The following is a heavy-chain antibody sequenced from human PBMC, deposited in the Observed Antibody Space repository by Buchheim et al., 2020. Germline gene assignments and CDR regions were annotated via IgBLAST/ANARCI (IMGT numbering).Heavy chain of an antibody. D-gene: IGHD5-18*01. J-gene: IGHJ4*02. Sequence: EVQLVESGGGLVQPGGSLRLSCAASGFTFSSYSMNWVRQAPGKGLEWVSYISSSSSTIYHADSVKGRFTISRDNAKNPLYLQMNSLRAEDTAVYYCARERGYNYGYSDYWGQGTL. CDR3: ARERGYNYGYSDY. CDR2: ISSSSSTI. V-gene: IGHV3-48*04. CDR1: GFTFSSYS.